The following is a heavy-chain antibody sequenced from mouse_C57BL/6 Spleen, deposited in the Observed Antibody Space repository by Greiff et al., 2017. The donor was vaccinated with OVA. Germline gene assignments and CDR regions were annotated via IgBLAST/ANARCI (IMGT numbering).Heavy chain of an antibody. D-gene: IGHD1-1*01. J-gene: IGHJ4*01. CDR1: GYTFTDYY. V-gene: IGHV1-26*01. CDR3: ARNDGYYGSSYSMDY. Sequence: EVQLQQSGPELVKPGASVKISCKASGYTFTDYYMNWVKQSHGKSLEWIGDINPNNGGTSYNQKFKGKATLTVDKSSSTAYMELRSLTSEDSAVYYCARNDGYYGSSYSMDYWGQGTSVTVSS. CDR2: INPNNGGT.